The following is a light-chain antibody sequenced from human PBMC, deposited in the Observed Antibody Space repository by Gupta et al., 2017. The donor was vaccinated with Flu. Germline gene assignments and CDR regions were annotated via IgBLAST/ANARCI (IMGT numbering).Light chain of an antibody. V-gene: IGLV1-40*01. Sequence: QSVLTQPPSVSGAPGQRVTISCTGSSSNIGAGYDVHWYQQLPGTAPKLLIYGISNRPSGFPDRFSGSKSGTSASLAITGLQAEDEADYYCQSYDSSLSGYVVFGGGTKLTVL. CDR2: GIS. J-gene: IGLJ2*01. CDR3: QSYDSSLSGYVV. CDR1: SSNIGAGYD.